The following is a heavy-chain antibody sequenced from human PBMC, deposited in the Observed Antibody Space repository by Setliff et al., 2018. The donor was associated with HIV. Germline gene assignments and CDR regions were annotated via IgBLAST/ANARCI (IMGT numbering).Heavy chain of an antibody. CDR1: GFTVDTDA. CDR3: AREILSSSAIDY. Sequence: PGGSLRLSCAASGFTVDTDAMNWVRQAPGKGLEWVSTISSCGTCIYYADSVKGRFTISRDNAKNSLYLQMNSLRAEDTAVYYCAREILSSSAIDYWGQGTLVTVS. D-gene: IGHD6-6*01. CDR2: ISSCGTCI. J-gene: IGHJ4*02. V-gene: IGHV3-21*01.